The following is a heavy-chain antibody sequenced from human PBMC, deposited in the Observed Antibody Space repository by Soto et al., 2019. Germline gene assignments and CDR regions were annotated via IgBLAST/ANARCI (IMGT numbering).Heavy chain of an antibody. V-gene: IGHV1-69*01. CDR3: ARPPRQSPPKYDSSGYYYR. J-gene: IGHJ4*02. Sequence: QVQLVQSGAEVKKPGSSVKVSCKASGGTFSSYAISWVRQAPGQGLEWMGGIIPIFGTANYAQKFQGRVTITADESTSTAYMALSSLRSEDTAVYYCARPPRQSPPKYDSSGYYYRWGQGTLVTVSS. CDR1: GGTFSSYA. CDR2: IIPIFGTA. D-gene: IGHD3-22*01.